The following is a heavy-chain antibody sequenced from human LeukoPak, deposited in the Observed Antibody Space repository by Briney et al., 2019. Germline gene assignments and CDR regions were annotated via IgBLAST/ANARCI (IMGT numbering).Heavy chain of an antibody. CDR3: ASSSHARATSVGERRDAFDI. CDR1: GGSISSGGYS. Sequence: SETLSLTCAVSGGSISSGGYSWSWIRQPPGKGLEWIGYIYHSGSTYYNPSLKSRVTISVDRSKNQFSLKLSSVTAADTAVYYCASSSHARATSVGERRDAFDIWGQGTMVTVSS. CDR2: IYHSGST. D-gene: IGHD3-16*01. J-gene: IGHJ3*02. V-gene: IGHV4-30-2*01.